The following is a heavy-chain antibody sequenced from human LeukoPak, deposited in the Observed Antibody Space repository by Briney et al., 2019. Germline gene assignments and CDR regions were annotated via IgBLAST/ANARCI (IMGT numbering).Heavy chain of an antibody. CDR1: GYRFTSYW. Sequence: GESLKISCKGSGYRFTSYWIGWVRPMPGKGLEWVGIIYPGDSDTRYSPSFQGQVTISADKSISTAYLQWSSLKASDTATYYCARLGNAAMVRSFDYWGQGTLVTVSS. D-gene: IGHD5-18*01. J-gene: IGHJ4*02. CDR3: ARLGNAAMVRSFDY. V-gene: IGHV5-51*01. CDR2: IYPGDSDT.